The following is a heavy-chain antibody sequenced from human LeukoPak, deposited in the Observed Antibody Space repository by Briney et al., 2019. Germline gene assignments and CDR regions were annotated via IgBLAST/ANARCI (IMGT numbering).Heavy chain of an antibody. Sequence: GGSLRLSCAASGFTFSNAWMSWVRQAPGKGLEWVGRIKSKTDGGTTDYAAPVKGRFTISRDDSKNTLYLQMNSLRAEDTAVYYCASLTHTKTFTDAFDIWGQGTMVTVSS. V-gene: IGHV3-15*01. CDR2: IKSKTDGGTT. CDR1: GFTFSNAW. D-gene: IGHD1-14*01. CDR3: ASLTHTKTFTDAFDI. J-gene: IGHJ3*02.